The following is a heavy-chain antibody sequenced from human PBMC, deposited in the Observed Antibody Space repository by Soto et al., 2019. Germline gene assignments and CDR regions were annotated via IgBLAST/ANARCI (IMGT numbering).Heavy chain of an antibody. CDR3: ARGGRVGVAGSAAFDM. CDR1: GYPVTAYY. D-gene: IGHD3-3*01. CDR2: INPATGAA. Sequence: QLHLVQSGAVVKKPGASVTVSCSASGYPVTAYYMHWVRQGPGRGLEWMGGINPATGAAKYTQTFQGRVTMTRDTSTSTVFMELSGLTSEDTAVFYCARGGRVGVAGSAAFDMWGQGTLVTVSS. J-gene: IGHJ3*02. V-gene: IGHV1-2*02.